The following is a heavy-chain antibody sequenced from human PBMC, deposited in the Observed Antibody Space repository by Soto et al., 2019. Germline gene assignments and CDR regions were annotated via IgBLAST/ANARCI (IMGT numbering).Heavy chain of an antibody. CDR1: GGTLTTFT. CDR2: IIPLFGST. CDR3: ASGSALAADS. D-gene: IGHD3-3*02. Sequence: QVHLVQSGAVIQKPGSSVKVSCQASGGTLTTFTVSWVGQAPGQALEWMGGIIPLFGSTNYAQRFQGRLTITADKSTATAYLDLRSLRSDDTAVYYCASGSALAADSWGQGTLVTVSP. J-gene: IGHJ5*01. V-gene: IGHV1-69*06.